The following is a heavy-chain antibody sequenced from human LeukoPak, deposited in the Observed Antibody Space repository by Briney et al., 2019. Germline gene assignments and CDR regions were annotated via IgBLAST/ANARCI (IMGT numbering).Heavy chain of an antibody. CDR2: IYYSGST. Sequence: SETLSLTCTVSGDSVSSYYWNWIRQPPGKGLEWIGYIYYSGSTNYNPSLKSRVTISGDTSKNQFSLKLNSVTAADTAVYYCARRVSSGQLDYWGQGTLVTVSS. D-gene: IGHD6-19*01. CDR1: GDSVSSYY. V-gene: IGHV4-59*08. J-gene: IGHJ4*02. CDR3: ARRVSSGQLDY.